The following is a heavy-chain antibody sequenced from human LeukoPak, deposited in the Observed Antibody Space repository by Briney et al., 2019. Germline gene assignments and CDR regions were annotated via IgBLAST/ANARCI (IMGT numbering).Heavy chain of an antibody. J-gene: IGHJ6*03. CDR2: IIPIFGTA. V-gene: IGHV1-69*06. CDR1: GGTFSSYA. CDR3: ARAVGSGSYRAYYYYMDV. D-gene: IGHD3-10*01. Sequence: SVKVSCKASGGTFSSYAISWVRQAPGQGLEWMGGIIPIFGTANYAQKFQGRVTITADRSTSTAYMELSSLRSDDTAMYYCARAVGSGSYRAYYYYMDVWGKGTTVTVSS.